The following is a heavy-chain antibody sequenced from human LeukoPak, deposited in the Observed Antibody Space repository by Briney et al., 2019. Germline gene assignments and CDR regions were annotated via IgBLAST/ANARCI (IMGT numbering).Heavy chain of an antibody. V-gene: IGHV3-30*18. CDR3: AKPHTVTLPNDAFDI. CDR2: ISYDGSNK. D-gene: IGHD4-17*01. J-gene: IGHJ3*02. Sequence: GGSLRLSCAASGFTFSSYGMHWVRQAPGKGLEWVAVISYDGSNKYYADSVKGRFTISRDNSKNKLYLQMNSLRAEDTAVYYCAKPHTVTLPNDAFDIWGQGTMVTVSS. CDR1: GFTFSSYG.